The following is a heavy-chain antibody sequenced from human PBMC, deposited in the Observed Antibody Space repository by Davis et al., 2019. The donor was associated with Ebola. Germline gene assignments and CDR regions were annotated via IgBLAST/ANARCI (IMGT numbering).Heavy chain of an antibody. J-gene: IGHJ4*02. CDR2: ISYDGSNK. D-gene: IGHD3-16*02. CDR3: ARGNYVWGSYRLYFDY. CDR1: GFTFSGSA. V-gene: IGHV3-30-3*01. Sequence: GGSLRLSCAASGFTFSGSAMHWVRQAPGKGLEWVAVISYDGSNKYYADSVKGRFTISRDNAKNSLYLQMNSLRAEDTAVYYCARGNYVWGSYRLYFDYWGQGTLVTVSS.